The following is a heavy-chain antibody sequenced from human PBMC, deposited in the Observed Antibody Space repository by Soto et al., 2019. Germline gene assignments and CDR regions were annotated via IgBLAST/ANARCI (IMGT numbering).Heavy chain of an antibody. D-gene: IGHD2-8*02. CDR1: GFTISPYW. CDR3: ARTGRRATWSMDV. CDR2: IRQDGSEI. J-gene: IGHJ6*02. V-gene: IGHV3-7*01. Sequence: EVQLVESGGGLVQPGGSLRLSCAASGFTISPYWRSWVRQLPGKGLEWMANIRQDGSEIYYADSVNGRFTISRDNGKNSLYLQMNSLRAEDTAVYYCARTGRRATWSMDVWGQGTTVTVSS.